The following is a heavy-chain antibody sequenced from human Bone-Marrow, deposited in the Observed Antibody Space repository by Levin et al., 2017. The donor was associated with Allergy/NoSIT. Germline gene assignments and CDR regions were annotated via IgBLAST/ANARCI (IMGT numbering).Heavy chain of an antibody. J-gene: IGHJ5*02. Sequence: SETLSLTCAVSGGSISSSNWWSWVRQPPGKGLEWIGETYHSGSTNYNPSLKSRVTISVDKSKNQFSLKLSSVTAADTAVYYCARVEWAMVREPFDPWGQGTLVTVSS. V-gene: IGHV4-4*02. CDR2: TYHSGST. CDR3: ARVEWAMVREPFDP. D-gene: IGHD3-10*01. CDR1: GGSISSSNW.